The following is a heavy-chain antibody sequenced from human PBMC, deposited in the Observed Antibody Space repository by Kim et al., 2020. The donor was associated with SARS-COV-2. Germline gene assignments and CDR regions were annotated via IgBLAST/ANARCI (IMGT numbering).Heavy chain of an antibody. CDR2: MNPNSGNT. Sequence: ASVKVSCKASGYTFTSYDINWVRQATGQGLEWMGWMNPNSGNTGYAQKFQGRVTMTRNTSISTAYMELSSLRSEDTAVYYCARAGSGSYRTVRYYYYYYGMDVWGQGTTVTVSS. J-gene: IGHJ6*02. V-gene: IGHV1-8*01. CDR1: GYTFTSYD. D-gene: IGHD3-10*01. CDR3: ARAGSGSYRTVRYYYYYYGMDV.